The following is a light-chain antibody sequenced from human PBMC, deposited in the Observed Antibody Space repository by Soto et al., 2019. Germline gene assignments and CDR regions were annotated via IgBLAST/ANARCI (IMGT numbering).Light chain of an antibody. CDR1: SSYVGGYKY. V-gene: IGLV2-14*01. J-gene: IGLJ1*01. CDR3: SSYTSFKTLV. CDR2: DVT. Sequence: QSVLTQPAPVSESPGQSITISCTGSSSYVGGYKYVSWYQQHPGKAPKLLIYDVTNRPSGVSNRFSGSKSGYTASLTISGLQSEDEADYYCSSYTSFKTLVFGTGTKVTVL.